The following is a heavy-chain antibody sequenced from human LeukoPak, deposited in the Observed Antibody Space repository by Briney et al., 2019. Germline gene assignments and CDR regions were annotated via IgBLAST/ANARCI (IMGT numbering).Heavy chain of an antibody. J-gene: IGHJ4*02. D-gene: IGHD3-22*01. V-gene: IGHV3-23*01. CDR1: GFTFSSYG. CDR3: AKRYNPDTGVYYGSFDY. Sequence: GRSLRLSCAASGFTFSSYGMSWVRQAPGKGLEWVSTISGSGGSTFYADSVRGRFTISRDNSKNTLYLQMNSLRAEDTAVYYCAKRYNPDTGVYYGSFDYWGQGTLVTVSS. CDR2: ISGSGGST.